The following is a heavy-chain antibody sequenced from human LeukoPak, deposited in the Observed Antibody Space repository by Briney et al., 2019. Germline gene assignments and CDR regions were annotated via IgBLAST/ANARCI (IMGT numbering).Heavy chain of an antibody. CDR1: GFTVSSNY. CDR2: IYSGGST. D-gene: IGHD3-10*01. CDR3: TREASGALDP. V-gene: IGHV3-66*01. J-gene: IGHJ5*02. Sequence: PGGSLRLSCAASGFTVSSNYMSWVRQAPGKGLEWVSVIYSGGSTYYADSVKGRFTISRDDSKNTLYLQMNSLKSEDTAFYYCTREASGALDPWGQGTLVTVSS.